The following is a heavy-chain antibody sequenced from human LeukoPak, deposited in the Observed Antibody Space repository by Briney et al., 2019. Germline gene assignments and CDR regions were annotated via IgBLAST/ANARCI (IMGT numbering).Heavy chain of an antibody. J-gene: IGHJ6*03. CDR1: GGSISSSSYD. Sequence: SETLSLTGTVSGGSISSSSYDWDWLRQPPGRGREGIGSIDDSESTYYNPGLESLVTITVDTSKNQVPRKLSSVTAAETAVDRCARIVGATIPYHYYYMDGWGKGTTVTISS. D-gene: IGHD1-26*01. CDR3: ARIVGATIPYHYYYMDG. CDR2: IDDSEST. V-gene: IGHV4-39*01.